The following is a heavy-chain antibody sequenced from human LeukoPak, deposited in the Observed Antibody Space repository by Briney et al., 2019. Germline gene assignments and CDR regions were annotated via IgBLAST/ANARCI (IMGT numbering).Heavy chain of an antibody. D-gene: IGHD3-22*01. CDR1: GFTFSSYA. J-gene: IGHJ4*02. CDR3: AREEASYYYDSSGYWNFDY. Sequence: PGGSLRLSCAASGFTFSSYAMHWVRQAPGKGLEWVAVISYDGSNKYCADSVKGRFSSSRDNSKNTLYLQMNRLRAEDAAVYYCAREEASYYYDSSGYWNFDYWGQGTLVTVSS. CDR2: ISYDGSNK. V-gene: IGHV3-30-3*01.